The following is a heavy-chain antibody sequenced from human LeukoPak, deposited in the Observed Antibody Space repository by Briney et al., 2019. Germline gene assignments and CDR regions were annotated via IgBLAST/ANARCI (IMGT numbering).Heavy chain of an antibody. CDR1: GYSFTGYY. V-gene: IGHV1-2*02. D-gene: IGHD2-15*01. CDR2: INPNSGGT. J-gene: IGHJ4*02. Sequence: ASVKVSCKASGYSFTGYYIHWVRQAPGQGLEWMGWINPNSGGTNYAQKFEGRVTMTSDTSISTAYMELSRLRSDDTAVYYCSRALRYCSGGTCQIDYWGLGTLVTVSS. CDR3: SRALRYCSGGTCQIDY.